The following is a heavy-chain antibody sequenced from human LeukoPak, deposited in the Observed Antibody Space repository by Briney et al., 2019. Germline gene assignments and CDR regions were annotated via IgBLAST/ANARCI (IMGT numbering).Heavy chain of an antibody. CDR3: ARAVLARLVDY. V-gene: IGHV3-21*01. CDR2: ISSSSSYI. Sequence: GGSLRLSCAASGFTFSSYSMNWVRRAPGKGLEWVSSISSSSSYIYYADSVKGRFTISRDNAKNSLYLQMNSLRAEDTAVYYCARAVLARLVDYWGQGTLVTVSS. J-gene: IGHJ4*02. D-gene: IGHD4/OR15-4a*01. CDR1: GFTFSSYS.